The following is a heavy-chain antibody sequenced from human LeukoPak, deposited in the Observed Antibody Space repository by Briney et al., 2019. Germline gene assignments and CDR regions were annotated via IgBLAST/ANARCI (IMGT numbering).Heavy chain of an antibody. J-gene: IGHJ4*02. CDR3: ARTYYYGSGRYFDY. V-gene: IGHV4-39*07. CDR2: IYYSGST. CDR1: GGSISSSSYY. Sequence: PSETLSLTCAVSGGSISSSSYYWGWIRQPPGKGLEWIGGIYYSGSTYYNPSLKSRVTISVDTSKNQFSLKLSSVTAADTAVYYCARTYYYGSGRYFDYWGQGTLVTVSS. D-gene: IGHD3-10*01.